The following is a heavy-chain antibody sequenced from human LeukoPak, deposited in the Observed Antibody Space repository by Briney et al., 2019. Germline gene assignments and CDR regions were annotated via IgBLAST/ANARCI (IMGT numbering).Heavy chain of an antibody. D-gene: IGHD5-12*01. CDR2: MNPKSGNT. Sequence: ASVKVSCKASGYTFTSYDINWVRQATGQGLEWMGWMNPKSGNTGYAQKFQGRATMTMSTSVRTAYMELSSLRSEDTAVYYCARGSTVDTVATPLKYWGQGTLVTVSS. V-gene: IGHV1-8*01. J-gene: IGHJ4*02. CDR3: ARGSTVDTVATPLKY. CDR1: GYTFTSYD.